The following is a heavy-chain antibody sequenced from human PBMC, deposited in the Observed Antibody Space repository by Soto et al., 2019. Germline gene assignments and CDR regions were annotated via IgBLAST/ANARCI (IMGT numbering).Heavy chain of an antibody. V-gene: IGHV3-23*01. CDR1: GFTLSNSV. D-gene: IGHD3-10*01. Sequence: PGGSLRLSCATSGFTLSNSVMSWVRQAPGKGLEWVSTIAGKTYYSDSVKGRFTISRDNSQSTLYLQLNSLRAEDTAVYYCARAPPRLWFGDPTPNHYFDYWGQGTLVTVSS. J-gene: IGHJ4*02. CDR2: IAGKT. CDR3: ARAPPRLWFGDPTPNHYFDY.